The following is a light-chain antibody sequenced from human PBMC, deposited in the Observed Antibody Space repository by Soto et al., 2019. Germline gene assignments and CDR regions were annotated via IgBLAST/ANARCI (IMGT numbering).Light chain of an antibody. CDR1: SSDVGNYNY. V-gene: IGLV2-8*01. J-gene: IGLJ3*02. CDR3: SSYAVNRDVL. CDR2: EVT. Sequence: QSVLTQPPSASGSPGQSVTISCTGTSSDVGNYNYVSWYQQHPGKAPKLMIYEVTKRPSGVPDRFSGSKSGNTASLTVSGLQAEDEADYYCSSYAVNRDVLFGGGTKVTVL.